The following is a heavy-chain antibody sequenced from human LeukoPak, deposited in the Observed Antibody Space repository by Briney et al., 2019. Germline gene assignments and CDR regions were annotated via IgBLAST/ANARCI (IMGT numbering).Heavy chain of an antibody. Sequence: GASVKVSCKASGYTFTSYGISWVRQAPGQGFEWMGWISAYNGNTNYAQKLQGRVTMTTDTSTSTAYMELRSLRSDDTAVYYCARVDSYGGVYYFDYWGQGTLVTVSS. CDR2: ISAYNGNT. J-gene: IGHJ4*02. V-gene: IGHV1-18*01. CDR1: GYTFTSYG. D-gene: IGHD5-18*01. CDR3: ARVDSYGGVYYFDY.